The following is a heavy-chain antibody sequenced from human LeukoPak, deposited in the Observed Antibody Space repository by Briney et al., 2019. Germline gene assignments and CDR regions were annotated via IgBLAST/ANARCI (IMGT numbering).Heavy chain of an antibody. CDR3: AKPNSSGWFRYYYYMDV. CDR1: GFTFSRYW. J-gene: IGHJ6*03. CDR2: INNDGSST. D-gene: IGHD6-19*01. V-gene: IGHV3-74*01. Sequence: GGSLRLSCAASGFTFSRYWMHWVRQAPGKGLVWVSHINNDGSSTSYADSVQGRFTISRDNAKNTLYLQMNSLRAEDTAVYYCAKPNSSGWFRYYYYMDVWGKGTTVTVSS.